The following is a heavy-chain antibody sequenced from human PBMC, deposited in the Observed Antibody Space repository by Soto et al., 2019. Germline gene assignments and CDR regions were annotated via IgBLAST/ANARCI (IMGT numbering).Heavy chain of an antibody. Sequence: QVQLVESGGGVVQPGRSLRLSCAASGFNFNLFPMHWVRKPPGKGLEWVAVISYNGVNEDYADSVKGRFTISRDNAKNTVHLQMNTLRVEDTALYYCAKDKDLYSYGSCMESWGLGTLVTVSS. V-gene: IGHV3-30-3*01. CDR2: ISYNGVNE. D-gene: IGHD5-18*01. CDR1: GFNFNLFP. J-gene: IGHJ4*02. CDR3: AKDKDLYSYGSCMES.